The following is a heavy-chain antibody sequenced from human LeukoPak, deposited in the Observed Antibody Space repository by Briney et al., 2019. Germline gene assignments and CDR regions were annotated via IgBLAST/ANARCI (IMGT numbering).Heavy chain of an antibody. CDR3: ARGRADSSGYYPDAFDI. Sequence: PSQTLSLTCAVSGGSISSGGYSWSWIRQPPGKGLEWIGYIYHSGSTYYNPSLKSRVTISVDTSKNQFSLKLSSVTAADTAVYYCARGRADSSGYYPDAFDIWGQGTMVTVSS. V-gene: IGHV4-30-2*01. J-gene: IGHJ3*02. CDR2: IYHSGST. D-gene: IGHD3-22*01. CDR1: GGSISSGGYS.